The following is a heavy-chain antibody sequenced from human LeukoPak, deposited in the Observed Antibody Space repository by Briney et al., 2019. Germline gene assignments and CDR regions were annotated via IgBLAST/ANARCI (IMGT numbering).Heavy chain of an antibody. D-gene: IGHD1-26*01. J-gene: IGHJ4*02. Sequence: GGSLRLSCAASGFTFSSYAMSWARQAPGKGLEWVSAISGSGGSTYYADSVKGRFTISRDNSKSTLYLQMNSLRAEDTAVYYCAKDRVVGATEEFDYWGQGTLVTVSS. CDR3: AKDRVVGATEEFDY. CDR1: GFTFSSYA. V-gene: IGHV3-23*01. CDR2: ISGSGGST.